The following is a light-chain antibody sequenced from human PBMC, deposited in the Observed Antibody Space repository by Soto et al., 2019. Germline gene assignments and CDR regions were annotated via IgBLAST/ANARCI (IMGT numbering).Light chain of an antibody. Sequence: DIQMTQSPSSLSASVGDSVTIICRASQSISNYLNWYQQKPGKAPKLLIYAASSLQSGIPSRFSGSGSGTDFTLPISSLQPEDFATYYCQQSYRIPRPFGQGTKLEIK. J-gene: IGKJ2*01. CDR1: QSISNY. CDR3: QQSYRIPRP. CDR2: AAS. V-gene: IGKV1-39*01.